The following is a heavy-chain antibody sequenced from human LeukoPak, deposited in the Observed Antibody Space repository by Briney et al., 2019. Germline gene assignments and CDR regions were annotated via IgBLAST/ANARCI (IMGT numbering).Heavy chain of an antibody. Sequence: SVKVSCKASGGTFSSYAISWVRQAPGQGLEWMGGIIPIFGTANYAQKFQGRVTITTDESTSTAYMELSSLRSEDTAMYYCSRDRYSGSPGDFQHWGQGTLVTVSS. D-gene: IGHD1-26*01. CDR2: IIPIFGTA. CDR1: GGTFSSYA. J-gene: IGHJ1*01. V-gene: IGHV1-69*05. CDR3: SRDRYSGSPGDFQH.